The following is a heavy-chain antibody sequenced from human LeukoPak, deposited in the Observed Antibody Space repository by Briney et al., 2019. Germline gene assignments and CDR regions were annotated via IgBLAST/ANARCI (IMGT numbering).Heavy chain of an antibody. CDR1: GFTFSSYA. V-gene: IGHV3-23*01. Sequence: GGSLRLSCAASGFTFSSYAMNWVRQAPGKGLEWVSTISASGGSTYYFVKGRFTISRDNSKNTLFLQMNSLRAEDTAVYFCAKGYCSSTKCKESFFDYWGQGTLVTVSS. CDR3: AKGYCSSTKCKESFFDY. D-gene: IGHD2-2*01. J-gene: IGHJ4*02. CDR2: ISASGGST.